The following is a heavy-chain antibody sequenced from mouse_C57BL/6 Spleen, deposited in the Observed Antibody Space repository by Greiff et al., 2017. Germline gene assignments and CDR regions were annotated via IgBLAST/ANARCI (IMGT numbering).Heavy chain of an antibody. CDR3: ESRDGDYAMDY. V-gene: IGHV1-53*01. Sequence: QVHVKQPGTELVKPGASVKLSCKASGYTFTSYWMHWVKQRPGQGLEWIGNINPSNGGTNYNEKFKSKATLTVDKSSSTAYMQLSSLTSEDSAVYYCESRDGDYAMDYWGQGTSVTVSS. CDR2: INPSNGGT. CDR1: GYTFTSYW. J-gene: IGHJ4*01. D-gene: IGHD3-3*01.